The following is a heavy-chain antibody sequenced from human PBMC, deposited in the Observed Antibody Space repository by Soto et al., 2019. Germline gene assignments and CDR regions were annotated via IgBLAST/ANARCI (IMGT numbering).Heavy chain of an antibody. Sequence: QVQLVQSGAEVKKPGASVTVSCKASGHTFANYYIHWVRQAPGQGLEWMGKITPSGGAATYAQGFQGRVTMTLDTSATTVVLEMRSLTTDDTAVYYCAKQTVELSLGGFDPWGQGTLVTISS. CDR1: GHTFANYY. V-gene: IGHV1-46*01. D-gene: IGHD1-1*01. CDR3: AKQTVELSLGGFDP. J-gene: IGHJ5*02. CDR2: ITPSGGAA.